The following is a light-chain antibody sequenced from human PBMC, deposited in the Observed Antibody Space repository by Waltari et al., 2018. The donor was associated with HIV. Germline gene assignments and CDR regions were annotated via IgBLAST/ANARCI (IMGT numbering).Light chain of an antibody. CDR2: VVS. V-gene: IGLV2-8*01. CDR3: ASHAGSKDV. J-gene: IGLJ2*01. Sequence: QSALTQPPSPSGSPGQSAPISCPGTSSDIGVYTYVSWFKHHPGQAPKLMILVVSKRPSGVPDRSSGSKTGNTASLTVSGLQAEDEADYYCASHAGSKDVFGGGTKLTVL. CDR1: SSDIGVYTY.